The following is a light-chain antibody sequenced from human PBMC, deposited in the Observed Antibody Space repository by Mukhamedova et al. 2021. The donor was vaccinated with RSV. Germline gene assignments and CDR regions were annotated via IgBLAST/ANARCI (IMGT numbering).Light chain of an antibody. CDR1: QSVTNNY. CDR3: QQYHSSPRT. J-gene: IGKJ1*01. CDR2: GAS. Sequence: RASQSVTNNYLAWYQQKPGQAPRLLVYGASSRATDIPDRFSGSGSGTDFTLTITRLEPEDFAVYYCQQYHSSPRTFGQGTKVDLK. V-gene: IGKV3-20*01.